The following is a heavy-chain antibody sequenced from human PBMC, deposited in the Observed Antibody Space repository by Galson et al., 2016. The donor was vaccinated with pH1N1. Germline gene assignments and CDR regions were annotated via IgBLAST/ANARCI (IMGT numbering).Heavy chain of an antibody. Sequence: TLSLTCTVYGRSFSDYYWSWIRQPPGKGLEWIGEVNPSGSTIYNPSLNSRVIISADTSRNQFSLKLTSVTATDTAVYFCARVDFGGKLGDWGQGTQVTVSS. J-gene: IGHJ4*02. CDR1: GRSFSDYY. CDR3: ARVDFGGKLGD. D-gene: IGHD3-10*01. V-gene: IGHV4-34*01. CDR2: VNPSGST.